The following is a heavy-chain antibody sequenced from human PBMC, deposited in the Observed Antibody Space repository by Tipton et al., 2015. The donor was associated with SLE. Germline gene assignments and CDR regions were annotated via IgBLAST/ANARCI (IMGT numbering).Heavy chain of an antibody. CDR1: TESLSGYY. CDR2: INSLGST. V-gene: IGHV4-34*04. Sequence: TLSLTCAVYTESLSGYYWSWIRQPPGKGLEWIGEINSLGSTNNNPSLKSRATISVDTSKNQFSLKMTSVTAADTAVYYCARTPRGYSVGYYYCMDVWGEGTTVTVSS. D-gene: IGHD5/OR15-5a*01. CDR3: ARTPRGYSVGYYYCMDV. J-gene: IGHJ6*03.